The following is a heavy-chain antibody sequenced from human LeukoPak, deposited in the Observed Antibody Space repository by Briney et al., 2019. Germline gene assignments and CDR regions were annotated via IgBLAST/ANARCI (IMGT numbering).Heavy chain of an antibody. CDR1: GGSISSSNSY. CDR3: ARRVQGVILAAHFGY. CDR2: IYHSGNT. D-gene: IGHD2-2*01. V-gene: IGHV4-39*01. J-gene: IGHJ4*02. Sequence: SETLSLTCTVSGGSISSSNSYWGWIRQPPGRGLEWIGNIYHSGNTYYNPSLKSRVTISVDTSKNQFSLNLNSVTAADTAVYYCARRVQGVILAAHFGYWGQGTLVLVSS.